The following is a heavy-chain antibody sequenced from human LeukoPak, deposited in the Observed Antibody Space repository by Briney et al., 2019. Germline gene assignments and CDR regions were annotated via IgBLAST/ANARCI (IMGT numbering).Heavy chain of an antibody. CDR3: ARYLRADYYEGSGYPDY. V-gene: IGHV4-39*07. J-gene: IGHJ4*02. Sequence: SETLSLTCTVSGGSISSSSYYWGWIRQPPGRGLEWIGGIYYSGSTYYNPSLKSRVTISVDTSKNQFSLKLSSVTAADTAVYYYARYLRADYYEGSGYPDYWGQGTLVTVSS. D-gene: IGHD3-22*01. CDR2: IYYSGST. CDR1: GGSISSSSYY.